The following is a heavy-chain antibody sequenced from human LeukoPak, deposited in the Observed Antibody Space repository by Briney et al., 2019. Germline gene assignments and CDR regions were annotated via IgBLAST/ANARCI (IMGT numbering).Heavy chain of an antibody. CDR3: AKYYYDSSGYEN. D-gene: IGHD3-22*01. J-gene: IGHJ4*02. Sequence: GGSLRLSCAASGFTVSSNYMSWVRQAPGKGLEWVSVIYSGGSTYYADSVKGRFTISRDNSKNTLYLQMNCLRAEDTAVYYCAKYYYDSSGYENWGQGTLVTVSS. CDR1: GFTVSSNY. V-gene: IGHV3-66*01. CDR2: IYSGGST.